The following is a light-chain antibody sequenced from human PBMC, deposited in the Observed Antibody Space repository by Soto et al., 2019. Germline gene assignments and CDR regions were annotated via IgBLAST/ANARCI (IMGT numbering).Light chain of an antibody. Sequence: EIVLKQSPGTLSLSPGERATLSCRASQSVSSSYLAWYQQKPGQAPRLLIYGASSRATGIPDRFSGSGSGTDFTLTISRLEPEDLAVYYCQQYGSSRGTFGQGTKVDIK. J-gene: IGKJ1*01. CDR2: GAS. CDR1: QSVSSSY. V-gene: IGKV3-20*01. CDR3: QQYGSSRGT.